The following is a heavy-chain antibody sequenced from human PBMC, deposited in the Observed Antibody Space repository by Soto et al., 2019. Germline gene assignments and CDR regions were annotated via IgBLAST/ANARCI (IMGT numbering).Heavy chain of an antibody. V-gene: IGHV4-34*01. CDR1: GGSFSGYY. CDR3: ARVARLAMMIVVTYFGY. Sequence: SETLSLTCAVYGGSFSGYYWSWIRQPPGKGLEWIGEINHSGSTNYNPSLQSRVTISVDTSKNQFSLKLSSVTAADTAVYYCARVARLAMMIVVTYFGYWGQGTLVTVSP. CDR2: INHSGST. J-gene: IGHJ4*02. D-gene: IGHD3-22*01.